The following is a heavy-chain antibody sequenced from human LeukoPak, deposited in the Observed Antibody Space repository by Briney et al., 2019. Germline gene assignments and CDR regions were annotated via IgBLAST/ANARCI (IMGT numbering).Heavy chain of an antibody. J-gene: IGHJ4*02. CDR2: IYSGGST. Sequence: GSLRLSCTVSGFTVSSDSMSWVRQAPGKGLEWVSFIYSGGSTHYSDSVKGRFTISRDNSKNSLYLQMNSLRTEDTALYYCAKGKNTGSYLSHVDYWGQGTLVTVSS. D-gene: IGHD3-10*01. V-gene: IGHV3-53*05. CDR3: AKGKNTGSYLSHVDY. CDR1: GFTVSSDS.